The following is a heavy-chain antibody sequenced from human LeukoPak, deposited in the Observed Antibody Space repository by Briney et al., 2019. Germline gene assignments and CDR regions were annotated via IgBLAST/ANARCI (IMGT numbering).Heavy chain of an antibody. Sequence: GGSLRLSCAASGFTFSSYSMNWVRQAPGKGLEWVSYISSSSSTIYYADSVKGRFTISRDNAKNSLYLQMNSLRDEDTAVYYCARPACSGSSCYPDYWGQGTLVTVSP. J-gene: IGHJ4*02. CDR2: ISSSSSTI. CDR3: ARPACSGSSCYPDY. CDR1: GFTFSSYS. V-gene: IGHV3-48*02. D-gene: IGHD2-15*01.